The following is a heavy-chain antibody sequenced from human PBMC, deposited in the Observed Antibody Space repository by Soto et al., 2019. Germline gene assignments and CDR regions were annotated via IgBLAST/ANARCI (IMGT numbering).Heavy chain of an antibody. D-gene: IGHD1-26*01. J-gene: IGHJ4*02. CDR2: ISASGGST. CDR3: AKVLSSGSYSGALEY. Sequence: GGSLRLSCVASGFSITSFAMSWVRQAPGKGLEWASAISASGGSTYADSVKGRFTISRDNSKNTLYLQMNSLRVEDTAVYYCAKVLSSGSYSGALEYWGQGALVTVSS. V-gene: IGHV3-23*01. CDR1: GFSITSFA.